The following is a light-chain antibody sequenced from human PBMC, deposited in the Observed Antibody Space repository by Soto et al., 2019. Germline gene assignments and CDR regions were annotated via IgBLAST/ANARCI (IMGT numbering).Light chain of an antibody. CDR2: GAS. Sequence: EIVMTQSTANLSVSPGERATLSCRASQSVSSNLAWYQQKPGQAPRLLIYGASTRATGIPARFSGSGSGTEFTLTISSLQSEDFAVYYCQQFSSYPLTFGGGTKVDI. V-gene: IGKV3-15*01. CDR1: QSVSSN. J-gene: IGKJ4*01. CDR3: QQFSSYPLT.